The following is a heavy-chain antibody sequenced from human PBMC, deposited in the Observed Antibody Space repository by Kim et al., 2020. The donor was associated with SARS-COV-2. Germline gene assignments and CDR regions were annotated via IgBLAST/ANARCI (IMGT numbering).Heavy chain of an antibody. Sequence: SETLSLTCTVSGGSISSYYWSWIRQPPGKGLEWIGYIYYSGSTNYNPPLKSRVTISVDTSKNQFSFKLSSVTAADTAVYYCLGAGNWFDPWGQGSLVTV. CDR2: IYYSGST. J-gene: IGHJ5*02. CDR3: LGAGNWFDP. CDR1: GGSISSYY. V-gene: IGHV4-59*13.